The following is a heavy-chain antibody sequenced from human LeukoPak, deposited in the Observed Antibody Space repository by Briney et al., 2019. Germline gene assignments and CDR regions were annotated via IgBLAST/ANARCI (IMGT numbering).Heavy chain of an antibody. V-gene: IGHV3-7*04. CDR3: ARGDKFSGDY. D-gene: IGHD2-15*01. Sequence: PGGSLRLSCAASGFTFSTYWMSWVRQAPGEGLEWLANIHQDGKEKYYVDSVKGRFTSSRDNAKNSLYLQMNSLRAEDMAVYYCARGDKFSGDYWGQGTLVTLSS. CDR2: IHQDGKEK. CDR1: GFTFSTYW. J-gene: IGHJ4*02.